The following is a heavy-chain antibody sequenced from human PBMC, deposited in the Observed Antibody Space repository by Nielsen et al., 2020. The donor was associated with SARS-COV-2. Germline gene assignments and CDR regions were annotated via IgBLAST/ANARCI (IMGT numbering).Heavy chain of an antibody. J-gene: IGHJ6*03. CDR1: GFTFSGHG. D-gene: IGHD1-1*01. CDR3: ARGRCTSYNCAKLGGYMDV. V-gene: IGHV3-33*01. CDR2: IWYDGSNK. Sequence: GGSLRPPCAASGFTFSGHGMHWVRQAPGKGLEWVAVIWYDGSNKYHADSVKGRFTISRDNSKNTLFLQMNNLRAEDTAVYYCARGRCTSYNCAKLGGYMDVWGKGTTVTVSS.